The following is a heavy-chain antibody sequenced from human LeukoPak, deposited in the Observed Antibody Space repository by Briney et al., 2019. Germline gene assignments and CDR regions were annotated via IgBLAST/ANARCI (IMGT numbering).Heavy chain of an antibody. D-gene: IGHD3-10*01. Sequence: PGGSLRLSCAASEFTFSSYGMSWVRQAPGKGLEWVSTISGSGGSTYYADSVKGRFTISRDNSKSTLYLQMNSLRAEDTAVYYCVKQQADGSAFYDHWGQGTLVTVSS. V-gene: IGHV3-23*01. CDR2: ISGSGGST. CDR3: VKQQADGSAFYDH. J-gene: IGHJ4*02. CDR1: EFTFSSYG.